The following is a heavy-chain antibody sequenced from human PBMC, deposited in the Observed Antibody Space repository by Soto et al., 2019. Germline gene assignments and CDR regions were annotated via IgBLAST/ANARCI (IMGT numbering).Heavy chain of an antibody. CDR3: ARDPILTGPIDY. Sequence: HPGGSLRLSCAASGFTFSSYAMHWVRQAPGKGLEWVAVISYDGSNKYYADSVKGRFTISRDNSKNTLYLQMNSLRAEDTAVYYCARDPILTGPIDYWGQGTLVTVSS. J-gene: IGHJ4*02. V-gene: IGHV3-30-3*01. CDR1: GFTFSSYA. CDR2: ISYDGSNK. D-gene: IGHD3-9*01.